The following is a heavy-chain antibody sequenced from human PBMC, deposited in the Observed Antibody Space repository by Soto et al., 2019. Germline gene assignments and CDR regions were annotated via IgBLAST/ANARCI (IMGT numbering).Heavy chain of an antibody. CDR3: ASPVPIAATGGGYFDL. CDR1: GGSISSSSYY. J-gene: IGHJ2*01. CDR2: ICYSGST. Sequence: QLQLQESGPGLVKPSETLSLTCTVSGGSISSSSYYWGWIRQPPGKGLEWIGSICYSGSTYYNPSLKSRVTISVDTSKNQFSLKLSSVTAADTAVYYCASPVPIAATGGGYFDLWGRGTLVTVSS. V-gene: IGHV4-39*01. D-gene: IGHD6-13*01.